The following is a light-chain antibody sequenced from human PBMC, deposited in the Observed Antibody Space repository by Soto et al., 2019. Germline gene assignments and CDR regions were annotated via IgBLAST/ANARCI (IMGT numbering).Light chain of an antibody. Sequence: QPASVSGSPGQSITISCTGTSSDVGGYNYVSWYQQHPGKAPKLMIYAVTDRPSGVSSRFSGSKSGNTASLTISGLQAEDEADYYCSSYTSSSTLFGTGTKVTVL. CDR1: SSDVGGYNY. CDR3: SSYTSSSTL. CDR2: AVT. J-gene: IGLJ1*01. V-gene: IGLV2-14*01.